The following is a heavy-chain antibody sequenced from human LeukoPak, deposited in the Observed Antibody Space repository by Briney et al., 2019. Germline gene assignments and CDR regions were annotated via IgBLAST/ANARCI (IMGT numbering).Heavy chain of an antibody. CDR1: GGSISSSSYY. D-gene: IGHD4-17*01. J-gene: IGHJ4*02. CDR3: ARVPTVTFFDY. V-gene: IGHV4-39*01. Sequence: SETLSLTCTVSGGSISSSSYYWGWIRQPPGKGLEWIGSNSRSTYYNPSLKSRVTISVDTSKNQFSLKLSSVTAADTAVYYCARVPTVTFFDYWGQGTLVTVSS. CDR2: NSRST.